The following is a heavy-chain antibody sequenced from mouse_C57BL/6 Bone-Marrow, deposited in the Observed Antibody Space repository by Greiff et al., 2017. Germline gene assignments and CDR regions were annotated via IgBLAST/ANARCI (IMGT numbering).Heavy chain of an antibody. CDR2: IWSGGST. D-gene: IGHD1-1*02. J-gene: IGHJ4*01. Sequence: VQRVESGPGLVQPSQSLSITCTVSGFSLTSYGVHWVRQSPGKGLEWLGVIWSGGSTDYNAAFISRLSISKDNSKSQVFFKMNSLQADDTAIYYCARKPLWPHYYAMDYWGQGTSVTVSS. V-gene: IGHV2-2*01. CDR3: ARKPLWPHYYAMDY. CDR1: GFSLTSYG.